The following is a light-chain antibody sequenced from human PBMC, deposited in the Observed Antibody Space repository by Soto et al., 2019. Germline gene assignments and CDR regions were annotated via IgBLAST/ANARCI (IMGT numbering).Light chain of an antibody. CDR2: DAS. CDR1: QSVSSY. Sequence: EIVLTQSPATLSLSPGERATLSCRASQSVSSYLAWYQQKPGQAPRLLIYDASNRATGIPARFSGSGSGTDFTLTISSLVPEDFAVYYCQQRSNWPPGFGQGTKVEIK. CDR3: QQRSNWPPG. V-gene: IGKV3-11*01. J-gene: IGKJ1*01.